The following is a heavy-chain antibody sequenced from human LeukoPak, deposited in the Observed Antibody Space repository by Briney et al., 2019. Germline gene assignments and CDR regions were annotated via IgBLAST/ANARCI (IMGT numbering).Heavy chain of an antibody. CDR3: ARDPCHGALDY. CDR1: GFTFSSSW. D-gene: IGHD2-2*01. Sequence: GGSLRLSCVASGFTFSSSWMSWVRRAPGKGLEWVANIKQDGTEEYXXXSXXGRFSIAKDNAENSLYLQMNSLRAEDTAVYYCARDPCHGALDYWGQGALVTVSS. V-gene: IGHV3-7*03. CDR2: IKQDGTEE. J-gene: IGHJ4*02.